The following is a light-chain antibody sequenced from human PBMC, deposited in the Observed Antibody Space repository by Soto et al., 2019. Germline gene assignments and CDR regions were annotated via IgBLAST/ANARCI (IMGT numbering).Light chain of an antibody. CDR3: QQYNNWPLT. Sequence: EIVMTQSPATLSVSPGERVTLSCRASESVSNNVAWYQQKPGQAPRLLIYHAITTATGIPARFSGSESGTELTLTISSLQSEDFAIYYCQQYNNWPLTFGGGTKVEI. CDR2: HAI. CDR1: ESVSNN. J-gene: IGKJ4*01. V-gene: IGKV3-15*01.